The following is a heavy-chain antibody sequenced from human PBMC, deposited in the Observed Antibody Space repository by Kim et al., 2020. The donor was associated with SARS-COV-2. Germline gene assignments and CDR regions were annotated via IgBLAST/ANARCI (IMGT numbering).Heavy chain of an antibody. J-gene: IGHJ6*02. CDR3: ARDCSSTSYYTHPYYYGMDV. CDR2: INPNSGGT. V-gene: IGHV1-2*02. Sequence: ASVKVSCKASGYTFTGYYMHWVRQAPGQGLEWMGWINPNSGGTNYAQKFQGRVTMTRDTSISTAYMELSRLRSDDTAVYYCARDCSSTSYYTHPYYYGMDVWGQGTTVTVSS. D-gene: IGHD2-2*02. CDR1: GYTFTGYY.